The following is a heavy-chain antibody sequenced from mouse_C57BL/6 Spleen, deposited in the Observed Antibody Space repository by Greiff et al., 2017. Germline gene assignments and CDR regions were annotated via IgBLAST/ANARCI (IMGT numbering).Heavy chain of an antibody. J-gene: IGHJ4*01. Sequence: VQLQQSGPELVKPGASVKISCKASGYTFTDYYMNWVKQSHGKSLEWIGDINPNNGGTSYNQKFKGKATLTVDKSSSTAYMELRSLTSEDSAVYYCARSPYYSNPHWGQGTSVTVSS. V-gene: IGHV1-26*01. CDR3: ARSPYYSNPH. CDR1: GYTFTDYY. D-gene: IGHD2-5*01. CDR2: INPNNGGT.